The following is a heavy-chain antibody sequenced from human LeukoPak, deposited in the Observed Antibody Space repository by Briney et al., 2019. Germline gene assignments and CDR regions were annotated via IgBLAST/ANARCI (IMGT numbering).Heavy chain of an antibody. CDR3: ARGRRYSDSSNCYFDY. CDR1: GGSITTVPYF. V-gene: IGHV4-39*01. Sequence: SETLSLTCTVSGGSITTVPYFWGWIRQPPGKGLEWIGTIYYSGSTYYEPSLKSRVTISVDTSKNRFSLKLSSVTAADTAVYYCARGRRYSDSSNCYFDYWGQGTLVTVSS. D-gene: IGHD3-22*01. CDR2: IYYSGST. J-gene: IGHJ4*02.